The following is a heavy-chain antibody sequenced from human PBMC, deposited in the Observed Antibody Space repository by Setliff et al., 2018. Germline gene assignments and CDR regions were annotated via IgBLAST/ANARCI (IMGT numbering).Heavy chain of an antibody. CDR1: GGSISGSDFY. Sequence: SETLSLTCTVSGGSISGSDFYWGWIRQPPGKGLEWIGSIYYSGTTYYNPSLKSPVTISIDTSKNQFSLKLSSVTAADTAIYYCARHDARGYYYYMDVWGEGTTVTVSS. CDR2: IYYSGTT. V-gene: IGHV4-39*01. D-gene: IGHD3-10*01. CDR3: ARHDARGYYYYMDV. J-gene: IGHJ6*03.